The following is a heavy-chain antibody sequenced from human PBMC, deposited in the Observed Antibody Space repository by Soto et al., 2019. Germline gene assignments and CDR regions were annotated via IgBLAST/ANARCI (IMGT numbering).Heavy chain of an antibody. Sequence: QITLKESGPTLVKPTQTLTLTCTFSGFSLSTSGVGVGWIRQPPGKALEWLALIYWDDDKRYSPSLKSRLTXTXATSKNQVVLTMTNMDPVDTATYYCARRGSSSWLDYWGQGTLVTVSS. CDR1: GFSLSTSGVG. CDR3: ARRGSSSWLDY. D-gene: IGHD6-13*01. J-gene: IGHJ4*02. CDR2: IYWDDDK. V-gene: IGHV2-5*02.